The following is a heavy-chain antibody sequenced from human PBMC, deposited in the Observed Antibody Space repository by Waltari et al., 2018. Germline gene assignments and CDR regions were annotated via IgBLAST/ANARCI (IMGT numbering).Heavy chain of an antibody. V-gene: IGHV4-34*01. CDR2: INHSGST. D-gene: IGHD1-26*01. CDR1: GGSFSGYY. Sequence: QVQLQQWGAGLLKPSETLSLTCAVYGGSFSGYYWSWIRQPPGKGLEWIGEINHSGSTNDNQSLKSRVTKSADTSKHQFSLKLSSVTAAETAVYYCARYEGPYSESYFWFDPWGKGTLVTVSS. CDR3: ARYEGPYSESYFWFDP. J-gene: IGHJ5*02.